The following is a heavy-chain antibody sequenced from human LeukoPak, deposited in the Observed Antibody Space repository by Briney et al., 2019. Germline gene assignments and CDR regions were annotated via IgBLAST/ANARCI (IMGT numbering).Heavy chain of an antibody. CDR2: IYYSGST. D-gene: IGHD3-9*01. Sequence: SETLSLTCTVSGGSINSYYWSWIRQPPGKGLEWIGYIYYSGSTNYNPSLKSRVTISVDTSKNQFSLKLSSVTAADTAVYYCARGGDILTGYYRFDYWGQGALVTVSS. J-gene: IGHJ4*02. CDR1: GGSINSYY. V-gene: IGHV4-59*08. CDR3: ARGGDILTGYYRFDY.